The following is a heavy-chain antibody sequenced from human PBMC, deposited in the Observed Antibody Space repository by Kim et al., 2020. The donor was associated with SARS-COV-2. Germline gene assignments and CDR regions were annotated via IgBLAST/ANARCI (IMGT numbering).Heavy chain of an antibody. J-gene: IGHJ4*02. CDR3: AKDGHPLYSSSWYEIDY. CDR1: GFTFDDYA. CDR2: ISWNSGSI. D-gene: IGHD6-13*01. V-gene: IGHV3-9*01. Sequence: GGSLRLSCAASGFTFDDYAMHWVRQAPGKGLEWVSGISWNSGSIGYADSVKGRFTISRDNAKNSLYLQMNSLRAEDTALYYCAKDGHPLYSSSWYEIDYWGQGTLVTVSS.